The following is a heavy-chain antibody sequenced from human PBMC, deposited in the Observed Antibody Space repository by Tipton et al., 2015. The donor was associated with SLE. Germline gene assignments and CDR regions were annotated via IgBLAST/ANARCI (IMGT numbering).Heavy chain of an antibody. D-gene: IGHD6-13*01. Sequence: QLVQSGAEVKKPGASVKVSCKASGYTFTSYDIHWVRQATGQRLEWMGWMNPNSGNTGYAQKFAGRVSMTRDTSINTAYMELSSLRSEDTAVYYCATQPPYSGTWYFDYWGQGTLVTVSS. CDR2: MNPNSGNT. V-gene: IGHV1-8*02. J-gene: IGHJ4*02. CDR1: GYTFTSYD. CDR3: ATQPPYSGTWYFDY.